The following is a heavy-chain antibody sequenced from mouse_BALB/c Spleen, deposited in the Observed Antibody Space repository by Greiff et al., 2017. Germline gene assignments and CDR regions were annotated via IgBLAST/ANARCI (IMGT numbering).Heavy chain of an antibody. V-gene: IGHV1-7*01. CDR2: INPSTGYT. D-gene: IGHD2-4*01. Sequence: QVQLQQSGAELAKPGASVKMSCKASGYTFTSYWMHWVKQRPGQGLEWIGYINPSTGYTEYNQKFKDKATLTADKSSSTAYMQLSSLTSEDSAVYYCARWRGYDYDDAMDYWGQGTSVTVSS. CDR3: ARWRGYDYDDAMDY. CDR1: GYTFTSYW. J-gene: IGHJ4*01.